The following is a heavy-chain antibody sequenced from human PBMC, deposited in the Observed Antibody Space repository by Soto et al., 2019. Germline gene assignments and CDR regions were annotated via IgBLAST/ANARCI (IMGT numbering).Heavy chain of an antibody. J-gene: IGHJ4*02. D-gene: IGHD4-17*01. CDR1: GGSVSNKTYY. Sequence: SETLSLTCSVSGGSVSNKTYYWSWIRQPPGKRLEWIGYVHYSETTNYNPSLKSRVTISVDLSKNQFSLRLSSVTTADTALYYCARTTAVPNTLRSRYFFDYWGQGTLVTVSS. V-gene: IGHV4-61*01. CDR2: VHYSETT. CDR3: ARTTAVPNTLRSRYFFDY.